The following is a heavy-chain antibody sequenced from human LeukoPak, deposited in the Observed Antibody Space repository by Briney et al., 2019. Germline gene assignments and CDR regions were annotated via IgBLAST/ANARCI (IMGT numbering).Heavy chain of an antibody. CDR2: IIPILGIA. J-gene: IGHJ4*02. CDR1: GYIFSSYA. D-gene: IGHD1-1*01. CDR3: ARDRDNWNSFDY. Sequence: ASVKVSCKASGYIFSSYAISWVRQAPGQGLEWMGRIIPILGIANYAQKFRGRVTITADKSTSTAYMELSSLRSEDTAVYYCARDRDNWNSFDYWGQGTLVTVSS. V-gene: IGHV1-69*04.